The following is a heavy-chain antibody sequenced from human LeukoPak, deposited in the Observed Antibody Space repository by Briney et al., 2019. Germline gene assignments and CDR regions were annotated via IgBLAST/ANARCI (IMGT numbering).Heavy chain of an antibody. J-gene: IGHJ4*02. CDR1: GGSISSYY. V-gene: IGHV4-59*08. D-gene: IGHD3-10*01. CDR3: ARSSVSGTYSDGY. CDR2: IYYGGST. Sequence: TASETLSLTCTVSGGSISSYYWSWIRQPPGKGLEWIGYIYYGGSTYSNPSLKGRVTISADTSKNQFSLKVTSVTAADTAVYYCARSSVSGTYSDGYWGQGILVTVSS.